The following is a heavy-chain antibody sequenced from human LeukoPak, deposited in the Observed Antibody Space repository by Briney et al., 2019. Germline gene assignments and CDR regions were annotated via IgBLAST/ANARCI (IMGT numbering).Heavy chain of an antibody. V-gene: IGHV3-48*03. J-gene: IGHJ3*02. CDR1: GFTFSSYE. CDR2: ISSSGSTI. Sequence: GGSLRLSCAASGFTFSSYEMNWVPQAPGKGLEWVSYISSSGSTIYYADSVKGRFTISRDNAKNSLYLQMNSLRAEDTAVYYCARSGGYFDWLSNHDAFDIWGQGTMVTVSS. D-gene: IGHD3-9*01. CDR3: ARSGGYFDWLSNHDAFDI.